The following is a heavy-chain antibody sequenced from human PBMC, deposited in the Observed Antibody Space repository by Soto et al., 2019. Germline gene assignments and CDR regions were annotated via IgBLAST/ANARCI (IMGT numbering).Heavy chain of an antibody. CDR1: GFTFDDYA. J-gene: IGHJ4*02. D-gene: IGHD6-13*01. V-gene: IGHV3-9*01. CDR3: WAAAGTEFDY. CDR2: ISWNSGSI. Sequence: EVQLVESGGGLVQPGRSLRLSCAASGFTFDDYAMHWVRQAPGKGLEWVSGISWNSGSIGYADSVKGRFTISRDNAKNSLYLQMNSRRAEDTALYVCWAAAGTEFDYWCQGTLVTVSS.